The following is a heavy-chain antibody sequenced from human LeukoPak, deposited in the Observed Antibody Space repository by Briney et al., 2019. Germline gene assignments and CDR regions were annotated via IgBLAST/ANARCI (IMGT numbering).Heavy chain of an antibody. CDR3: AKCFWGGYYTGYYFDY. V-gene: IGHV3-23*01. J-gene: IGHJ4*02. D-gene: IGHD3-3*01. CDR2: ISGSGGST. Sequence: PGGSLRLSCAASGFTFSSYAMSWVRQAPGKGLEWVSAISGSGGSTYYADSVKGRFTISRDNFKNTLYLQMNSLRAEDTAVYYCAKCFWGGYYTGYYFDYWGQGTLVTVSS. CDR1: GFTFSSYA.